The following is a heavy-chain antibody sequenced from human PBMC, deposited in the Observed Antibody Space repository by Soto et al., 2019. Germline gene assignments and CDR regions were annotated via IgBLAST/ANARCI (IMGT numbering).Heavy chain of an antibody. CDR3: ARSITFGGVPL. CDR1: GFTVSSNY. J-gene: IGHJ4*02. Sequence: SLRLSCAASGFTVSSNYMSWVRQAPGKGLEWVSVIYSGGSTYYSDSVKGRFSISRDNSKNTLYLQMNSLRAEDTAVYYCARSITFGGVPLWGQGTLVTVSS. D-gene: IGHD3-16*01. V-gene: IGHV3-66*01. CDR2: IYSGGST.